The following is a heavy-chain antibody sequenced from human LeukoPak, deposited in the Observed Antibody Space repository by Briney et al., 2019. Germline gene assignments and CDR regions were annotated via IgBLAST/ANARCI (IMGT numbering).Heavy chain of an antibody. D-gene: IGHD3-22*01. V-gene: IGHV3-23*01. J-gene: IGHJ5*02. CDR1: GFTFSSYA. Sequence: GGSLRLSWAASGFTFSSYAMSWVRQAPGKGLEWVSAISGSGGSTYYADSVKGRFTISRDNSKNTLYLQMNSLRAEDTAVYYCAKDQTYYYDSSGLNWFDPWGQGTLVTVSS. CDR2: ISGSGGST. CDR3: AKDQTYYYDSSGLNWFDP.